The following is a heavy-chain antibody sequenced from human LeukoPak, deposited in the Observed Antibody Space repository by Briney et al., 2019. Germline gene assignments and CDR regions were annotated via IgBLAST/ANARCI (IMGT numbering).Heavy chain of an antibody. D-gene: IGHD4-17*01. CDR3: ARDWWRSTTVTTSAFDI. J-gene: IGHJ3*02. CDR2: ISYDGSNK. Sequence: HSGGSLRLSCAASGFTFSSHAMNWVRQAPGKGLEWVAVISYDGSNKYYVDSVKGRFTISRDNSKNALYLQMNSLRAEDTAVYYCARDWWRSTTVTTSAFDIWGQGTMVTVSS. CDR1: GFTFSSHA. V-gene: IGHV3-30*04.